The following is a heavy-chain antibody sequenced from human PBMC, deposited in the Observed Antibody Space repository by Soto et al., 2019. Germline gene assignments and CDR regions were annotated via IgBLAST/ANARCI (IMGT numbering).Heavy chain of an antibody. CDR2: MNPNSGNT. Sequence: ASVKVSCKASGYTFTSYDINWVRQATGQGLEWMGWMNPNSGNTGYAQKFQGRVTMTRNTSISTAYMELSSLRSEDTAVYYCANPHDYLDRGAFDIWGQGTMVTVSS. V-gene: IGHV1-8*01. D-gene: IGHD4-17*01. CDR3: ANPHDYLDRGAFDI. CDR1: GYTFTSYD. J-gene: IGHJ3*02.